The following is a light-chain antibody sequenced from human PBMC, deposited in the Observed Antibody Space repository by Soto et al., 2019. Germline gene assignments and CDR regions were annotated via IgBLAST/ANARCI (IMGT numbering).Light chain of an antibody. Sequence: DIQMTQSPSSLSASGGDRVTITCRASQTIGRYLNWYQQQPGKAPKLLIYAGSNLQSGVPSRFSGTGSGTDFTLTISSLQPEGFATYYCQQSFITPHTFGQGTKVDIK. CDR1: QTIGRY. V-gene: IGKV1-39*01. J-gene: IGKJ2*01. CDR3: QQSFITPHT. CDR2: AGS.